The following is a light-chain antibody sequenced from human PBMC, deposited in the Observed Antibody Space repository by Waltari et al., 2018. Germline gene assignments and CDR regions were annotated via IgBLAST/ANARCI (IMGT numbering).Light chain of an antibody. CDR1: SSDVGGYNY. CDR3: AAYTSHSHVV. J-gene: IGLJ2*01. V-gene: IGLV2-14*01. CDR2: DVS. Sequence: QSALTQPASVSGSPGQSITISCTGTSSDVGGYNYVSWYQQHPGKVPKLMIFDVSNRPSGVSNRFFGSKSGNTASRTISGLQAEDEADYYCAAYTSHSHVVFGGGTKLTVL.